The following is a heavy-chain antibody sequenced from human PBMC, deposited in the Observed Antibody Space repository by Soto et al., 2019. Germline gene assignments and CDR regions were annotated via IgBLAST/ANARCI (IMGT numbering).Heavy chain of an antibody. J-gene: IGHJ4*02. Sequence: SVKVSCKASGGTFSSYAISWVRQAPGQGLEWMGGIIPIFGTANYAQKFQGRVTITADESTSTAYMELSSLRSEDTAVYYCAVGPDYYDTSGNLNWGEGTLVTVSS. CDR2: IIPIFGTA. CDR3: AVGPDYYDTSGNLN. V-gene: IGHV1-69*13. CDR1: GGTFSSYA. D-gene: IGHD3-22*01.